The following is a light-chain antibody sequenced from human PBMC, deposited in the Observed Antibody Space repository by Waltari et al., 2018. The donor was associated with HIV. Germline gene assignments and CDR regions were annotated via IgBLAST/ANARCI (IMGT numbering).Light chain of an antibody. J-gene: IGKJ1*01. V-gene: IGKV3-15*01. CDR2: GAS. Sequence: EIVMTQSPATLSVSPGERATLSCRASQSVSSTLAWFQQKPGQAPRLLIYGASTRATGIPARFSGSGSGTDFTLTISSLQSEDFAVYYCQQYDKWWTFGQGTKVEIK. CDR3: QQYDKWWT. CDR1: QSVSST.